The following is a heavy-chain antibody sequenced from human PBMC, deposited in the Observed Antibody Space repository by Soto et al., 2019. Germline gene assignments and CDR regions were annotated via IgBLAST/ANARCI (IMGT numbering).Heavy chain of an antibody. CDR3: ARDKITGLFDY. Sequence: QVQLQQWGAGLLKPSETLSLTCAVYGGSFSGYCWTWIRQPPGTGLEWIGEINHSGSTNYNPSLNXXVTISVDTSKNQFSLKLTSVTAADTAVYYCARDKITGLFDYWGQGTLVTVSS. CDR2: INHSGST. J-gene: IGHJ4*02. D-gene: IGHD2-8*02. CDR1: GGSFSGYC. V-gene: IGHV4-34*01.